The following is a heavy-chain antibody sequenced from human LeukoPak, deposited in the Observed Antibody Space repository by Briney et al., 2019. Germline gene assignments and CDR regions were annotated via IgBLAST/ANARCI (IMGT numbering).Heavy chain of an antibody. J-gene: IGHJ6*03. Sequence: GGSLRLSCAASGFTFSSYAMHWVRQAPGKGLEWVAVISYDGSNKYYADSVKGRFTISRDNSKNTLYLQMNSLRAEDTAVYYCAKDLFGGNHLHYYYYMDVWGKGTTVTVSS. CDR3: AKDLFGGNHLHYYYYMDV. V-gene: IGHV3-30*04. D-gene: IGHD4-23*01. CDR2: ISYDGSNK. CDR1: GFTFSSYA.